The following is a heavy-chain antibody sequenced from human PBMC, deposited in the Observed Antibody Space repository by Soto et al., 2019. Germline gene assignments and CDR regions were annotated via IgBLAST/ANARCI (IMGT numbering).Heavy chain of an antibody. J-gene: IGHJ4*02. V-gene: IGHV3-73*02. D-gene: IGHD3-3*01. CDR1: GFIFSDSA. Sequence: EVQLVESGGGLVQPGGSLKLSCAASGFIFSDSALHWVRQASGKGLEWVGRIRRKANNYATTYAASVEGRFAISRDDSKNTAYLQMNCLKSDDTAIYYCARGIDVWSGYPSYYLDYWGQGALVTVSS. CDR2: IRRKANNYAT. CDR3: ARGIDVWSGYPSYYLDY.